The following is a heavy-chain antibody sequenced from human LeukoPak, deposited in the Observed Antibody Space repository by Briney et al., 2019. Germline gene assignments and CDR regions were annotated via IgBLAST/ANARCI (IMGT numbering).Heavy chain of an antibody. V-gene: IGHV3-30*03. CDR2: ISHDGSNK. CDR1: GFTFSRYG. J-gene: IGHJ4*02. CDR3: ARDSGSASWAYS. D-gene: IGHD2-15*01. Sequence: GRSLRLSCAASGFTFSRYGMHWVRQAPGKGLQWVAVISHDGSNKYYADSVKGRFTISRDNSKNTLYLQMNSLRAEDTAVYYCARDSGSASWAYSWGQGTLVTVSS.